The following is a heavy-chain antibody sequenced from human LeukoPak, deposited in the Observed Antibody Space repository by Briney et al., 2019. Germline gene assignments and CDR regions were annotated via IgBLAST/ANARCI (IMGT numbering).Heavy chain of an antibody. CDR3: GRRGSYSSSSRYWFDP. Sequence: SXTLSLTCAVSGDSISSSNWWNWVRQSPGKGLEWIGEIFQSGSTSYNPSLKSRVTISLDKSKNQFSLKLNSVTAADTAIYYCGRRGSYSSSSRYWFDPWGQGTLVTVSS. J-gene: IGHJ5*02. CDR2: IFQSGST. CDR1: GDSISSSNW. V-gene: IGHV4-4*02. D-gene: IGHD6-6*01.